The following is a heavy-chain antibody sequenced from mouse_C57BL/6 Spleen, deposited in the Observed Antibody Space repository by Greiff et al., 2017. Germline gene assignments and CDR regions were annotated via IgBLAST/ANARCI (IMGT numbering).Heavy chain of an antibody. Sequence: QVQLKESGPGLVAPSQSLSITCTVSGFSFTSYGVHWVRQPPGKGLEWLVVIWSDGSTTYNSAHKSRLSISKDNSKSQVFLKMNSLQTDDTAMYYCARHPGSLYAMGYWGQGTSVTVSS. CDR1: GFSFTSYG. CDR2: IWSDGST. D-gene: IGHD4-1*01. V-gene: IGHV2-6-1*01. CDR3: ARHPGSLYAMGY. J-gene: IGHJ4*01.